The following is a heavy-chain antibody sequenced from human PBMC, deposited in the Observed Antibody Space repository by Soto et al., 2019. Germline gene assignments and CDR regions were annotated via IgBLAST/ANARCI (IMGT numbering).Heavy chain of an antibody. CDR1: GYTFTGYY. V-gene: IGHV1-2*04. J-gene: IGHJ6*02. D-gene: IGHD2-21*01. CDR3: ARGARGKHIVVVIPYGMDV. CDR2: INPNSGGT. Sequence: ASVKVSCKASGYTFTGYYMHWVRQAPGQGLEWMGWINPNSGGTNYAQKFQGWVTMTRDTSISTAYMELSRLRSDDTAVYYCARGARGKHIVVVIPYGMDVWGQGTTVTVSS.